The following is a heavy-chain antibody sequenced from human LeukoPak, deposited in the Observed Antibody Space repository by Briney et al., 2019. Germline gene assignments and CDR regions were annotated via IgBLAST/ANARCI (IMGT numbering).Heavy chain of an antibody. CDR1: GFTFSSYG. CDR2: ISYDGNIK. D-gene: IGHD3-10*01. V-gene: IGHV3-30*18. CDR3: AKGQLWFGEPAPDAFDI. Sequence: GGSLRLSCAVSGFTFSSYGMNWVRQAPGKGLEWVAVISYDGNIKDYADSVKGRFTISRDNSKNTLSMRMNSLRPEDTAVYYCAKGQLWFGEPAPDAFDIWGQGTMVTVSS. J-gene: IGHJ3*02.